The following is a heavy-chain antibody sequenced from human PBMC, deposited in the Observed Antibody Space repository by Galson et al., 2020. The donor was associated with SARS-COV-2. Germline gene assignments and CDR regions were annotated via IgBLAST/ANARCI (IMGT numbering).Heavy chain of an antibody. J-gene: IGHJ5*02. D-gene: IGHD3-22*01. V-gene: IGHV4-39*07. CDR3: ARNNYYDSSGSYRGKDAWFDP. CDR2: IFYSGNT. Sequence: SETLSLTCTVSGGSIYSSSYYWDWIRQPPGKGLEWIGNIFYSGNTQYNPSLRGRVTISIDTSKNQFSLKVHSVTAADTAIYYCARNNYYDSSGSYRGKDAWFDPWGPGTLVTVSS. CDR1: GGSIYSSSYY.